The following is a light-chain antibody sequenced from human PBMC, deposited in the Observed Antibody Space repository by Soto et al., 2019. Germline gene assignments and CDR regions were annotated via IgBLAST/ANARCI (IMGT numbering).Light chain of an antibody. Sequence: EVVMRQYPATLSVSPGEGATLSCRASQSVSSNYLAWYQQKPGQAPRLLIYDASTRATGVPARFSGSGSGTDFTLTIDRLEPEDFAVYYCQQSLNPKTFGQGTKVDIK. V-gene: IGKV3D-20*02. CDR3: QQSLNPKT. CDR2: DAS. CDR1: QSVSSNY. J-gene: IGKJ1*01.